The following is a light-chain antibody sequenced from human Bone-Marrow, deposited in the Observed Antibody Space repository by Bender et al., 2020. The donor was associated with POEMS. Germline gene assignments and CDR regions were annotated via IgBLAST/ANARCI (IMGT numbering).Light chain of an antibody. CDR3: AVWDDSLNGWV. V-gene: IGLV1-44*01. Sequence: QSALTQPPSASGTPGQRVTISCSGGSSNIRAHAVNWYQYLPGTAPKLLIYSGHRRPSELPDRFSVSRSGTSASLAISGLQSGDESDYYCAVWDDSLNGWVFGGGTKLTVL. CDR1: SSNIRAHA. J-gene: IGLJ3*02. CDR2: SGH.